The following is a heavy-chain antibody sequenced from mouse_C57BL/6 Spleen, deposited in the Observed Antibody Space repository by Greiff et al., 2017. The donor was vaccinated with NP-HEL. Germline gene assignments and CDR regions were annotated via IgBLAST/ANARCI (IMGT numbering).Heavy chain of an antibody. CDR1: GFSLSTSGMG. D-gene: IGHD1-1*01. V-gene: IGHV8-12*01. CDR2: IYWDDDK. J-gene: IGHJ2*01. Sequence: QVTLKESGPGILQSSQTLSLTCSFSGFSLSTSGMGVSWIRQPSGKGLEWLAHIYWDDDKRYNPSLKSRLTISKDTSRNQGFLKLTSVDTADTATDYCARRGPDYYGSSYVNFDYWGQGTTLTVSS. CDR3: ARRGPDYYGSSYVNFDY.